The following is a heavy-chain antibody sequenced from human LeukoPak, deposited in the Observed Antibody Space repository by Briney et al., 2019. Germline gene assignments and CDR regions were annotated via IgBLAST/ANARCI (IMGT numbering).Heavy chain of an antibody. D-gene: IGHD2-15*01. CDR1: GFTFREYT. Sequence: GGSLRLSCIVSGFTFREYTMNWVRQAPGKGLEWVSAISGSGGSTYYADSVKGRFTISRDNSKNTLYLQMNSLRAEDTAVYYCARDRGGWGQGTLVTVSS. CDR2: ISGSGGST. CDR3: ARDRGG. J-gene: IGHJ4*02. V-gene: IGHV3-23*01.